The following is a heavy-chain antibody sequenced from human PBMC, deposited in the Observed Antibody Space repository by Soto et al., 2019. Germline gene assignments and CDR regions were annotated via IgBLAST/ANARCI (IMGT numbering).Heavy chain of an antibody. CDR2: ISAESGYI. Sequence: EVQLVESGGGLVKPGGSLRLSCAASGFSLSSRTMNWVRQTPGRGLEWVSSISAESGYIYYADSVKGRFTISRDNAKNSLYLQMNSLRDEDTAVYYCAKWYCSGGSCYPTFDSWGQGTLVTVSS. D-gene: IGHD2-15*01. CDR3: AKWYCSGGSCYPTFDS. CDR1: GFSLSSRT. J-gene: IGHJ4*02. V-gene: IGHV3-21*01.